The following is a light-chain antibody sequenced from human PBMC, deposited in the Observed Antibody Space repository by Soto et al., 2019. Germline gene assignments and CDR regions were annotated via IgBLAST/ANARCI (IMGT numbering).Light chain of an antibody. CDR3: QTWGTGYWV. J-gene: IGLJ3*02. CDR1: SGHSNYA. CDR2: VNNDGSH. Sequence: QPVLTQSPSASASLGASVKLTCTLSSGHSNYAIACHQQQSEKGPRYLMKVNNDGSHIKGDGIPDRFSGSSSGAERYLTISSLQAEDEADYYCQTWGTGYWVFGGGTKLTVL. V-gene: IGLV4-69*01.